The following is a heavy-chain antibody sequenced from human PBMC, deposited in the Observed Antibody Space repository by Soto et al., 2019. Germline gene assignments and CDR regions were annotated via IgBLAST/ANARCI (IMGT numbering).Heavy chain of an antibody. CDR1: GFTFSGYY. Sequence: LRLSCAASGFTFSGYYMHWVRQAPGKGLEWVAVISYDGSTEYYADSVKGRFTISRDNSANRLFLQMNSLRPEDTAVYYCTKDDGYNDSTYYHYFGMDVWGQGTTVTVSS. V-gene: IGHV3-30*18. CDR3: TKDDGYNDSTYYHYFGMDV. J-gene: IGHJ6*02. D-gene: IGHD5-12*01. CDR2: ISYDGSTE.